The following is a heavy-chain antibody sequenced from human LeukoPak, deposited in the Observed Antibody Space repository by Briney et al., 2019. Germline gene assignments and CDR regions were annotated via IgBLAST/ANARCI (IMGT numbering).Heavy chain of an antibody. J-gene: IGHJ4*02. Sequence: GESLKISCKGSGYSFTNYWIGWVRQMPGKGLEWMGIIYPGDSDTRYSPSFQGQVTISADKSINAAYLQWSSLKASDTAIYYCARRQANTAYFEYWGQGTLVTVSS. D-gene: IGHD1/OR15-1a*01. V-gene: IGHV5-51*01. CDR3: ARRQANTAYFEY. CDR2: IYPGDSDT. CDR1: GYSFTNYW.